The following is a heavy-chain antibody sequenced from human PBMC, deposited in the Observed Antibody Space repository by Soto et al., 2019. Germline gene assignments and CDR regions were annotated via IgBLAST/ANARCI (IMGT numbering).Heavy chain of an antibody. V-gene: IGHV3-53*01. J-gene: IGHJ4*02. Sequence: EVQLVESGGGLIQPGGSPRLSCAASGFTVSSNYMTWVRQAPGKGLEWVSIIFSDGNTYYADSVKGRFTISRDNSKNTLYLQMNSLRAEDTAVYYCARDSRYVGDNYGLDYWGQGTLVTVSS. CDR2: IFSDGNT. CDR1: GFTVSSNY. CDR3: ARDSRYVGDNYGLDY. D-gene: IGHD3-16*01.